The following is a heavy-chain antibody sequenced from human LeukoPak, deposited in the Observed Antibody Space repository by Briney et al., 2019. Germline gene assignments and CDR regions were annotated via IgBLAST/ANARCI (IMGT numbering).Heavy chain of an antibody. CDR3: ARGRGSRWYFAVFDY. CDR1: GGSFSGYY. V-gene: IGHV4-34*01. CDR2: INHSGST. J-gene: IGHJ4*02. Sequence: SETLSLTCAVYGGSFSGYYWSWIRQPPGKGLEWIGEINHSGSTNYNPSLKSRVTISVDTSKNQFSLKLSSVTAADTAVYYCARGRGSRWYFAVFDYWGQGTLVTVSS. D-gene: IGHD6-13*01.